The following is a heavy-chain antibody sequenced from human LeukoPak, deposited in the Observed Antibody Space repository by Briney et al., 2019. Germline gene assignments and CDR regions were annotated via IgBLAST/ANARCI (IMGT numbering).Heavy chain of an antibody. CDR3: AKHVSGSLFYFDY. V-gene: IGHV3-23*01. D-gene: IGHD3-10*01. Sequence: GGSLRLSCAVSGFTFRTYAMSWVRQAPGEGLEWVSGVSGSGTSTYYADSVKGRFTISRDNSKNTLYLQMNSLGAEDTAVYYCAKHVSGSLFYFDYWGQRTLVTVSS. CDR2: VSGSGTST. CDR1: GFTFRTYA. J-gene: IGHJ4*02.